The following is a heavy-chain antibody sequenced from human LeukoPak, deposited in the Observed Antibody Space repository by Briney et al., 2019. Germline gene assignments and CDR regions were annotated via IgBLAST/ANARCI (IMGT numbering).Heavy chain of an antibody. CDR2: IDHTGST. CDR3: ARVDIAAAVDY. V-gene: IGHV4-34*01. J-gene: IGHJ4*02. Sequence: PSETLSLTCAVYGGSFSAYYWSWIRQPPGKGLEWIGEIDHTGSTNYNPSLKSRVTISVDRSKNQFSLKLSSVTAADTAVYYCARVDIAAAVDYWGQGTLVTVSS. CDR1: GGSFSAYY. D-gene: IGHD6-13*01.